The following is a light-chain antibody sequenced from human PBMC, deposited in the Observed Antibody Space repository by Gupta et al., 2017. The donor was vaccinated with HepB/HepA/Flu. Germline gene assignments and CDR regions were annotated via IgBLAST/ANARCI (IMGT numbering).Light chain of an antibody. Sequence: QSALTQSASVSGSPGTSITISCTGTSSDVGGYNYVSWYQQYPGKAPKLMIYDVTNRPSGVSNRFSGSKSGNTASLTISGLQAEDEADYYCSSFARGTTPVVFGGGTKLTVL. CDR3: SSFARGTTPVV. J-gene: IGLJ2*01. CDR1: SSDVGGYNY. CDR2: DVT. V-gene: IGLV2-14*03.